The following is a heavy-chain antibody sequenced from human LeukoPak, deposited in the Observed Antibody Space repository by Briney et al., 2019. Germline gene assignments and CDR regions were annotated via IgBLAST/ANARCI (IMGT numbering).Heavy chain of an antibody. CDR1: GFTFSSYG. Sequence: GRSLRLSCAASGFTFSSYGMHWVRQAPGKGLEWVAVIWYDGSNKYYADSVKGRFTISRDNSKNTLYLQMNSLRAEDTAVYYCARVLLPLYGMDVWGQGTTVTVSS. CDR2: IWYDGSNK. J-gene: IGHJ6*02. V-gene: IGHV3-33*01. CDR3: ARVLLPLYGMDV. D-gene: IGHD3-22*01.